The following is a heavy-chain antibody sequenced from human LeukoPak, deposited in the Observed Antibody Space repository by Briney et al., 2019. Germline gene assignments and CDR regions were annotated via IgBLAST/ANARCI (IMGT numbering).Heavy chain of an antibody. CDR1: GGSISSGGYY. D-gene: IGHD3-22*01. J-gene: IGHJ4*02. CDR2: IYYSGST. CDR3: AVPKYYYDSSGYYYAYFDY. Sequence: TSETLSLTCTVSGGSISSGGYYWSWIRQHPGKGLEWIGYIYYSGSTYYNPSLKSRVTISVGTSKNQFSLKLSSVTAADTAVYYCAVPKYYYDSSGYYYAYFDYWGQGTLVTVSS. V-gene: IGHV4-31*03.